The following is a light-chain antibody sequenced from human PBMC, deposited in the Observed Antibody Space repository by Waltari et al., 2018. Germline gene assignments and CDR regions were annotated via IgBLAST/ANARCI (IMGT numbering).Light chain of an antibody. CDR1: QSVGRS. CDR3: QHYVRLPVT. Sequence: EIVLTQSPGTLSLSPGERATLSCWASQSVGRSLAWYRQKRGQAPRLLIYGACTRAIGIPDRFSGSGSGTDFSLTISRLEPEDFAVYYCQHYVRLPVTFGQGTKVEI. V-gene: IGKV3-20*01. CDR2: GAC. J-gene: IGKJ1*01.